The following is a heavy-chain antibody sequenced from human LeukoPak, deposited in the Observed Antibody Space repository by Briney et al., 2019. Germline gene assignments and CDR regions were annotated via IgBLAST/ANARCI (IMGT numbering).Heavy chain of an antibody. Sequence: ASVKVSCKASGYTFTGYYMHWMRQAPGQGLEWMGWINPNSGGTNYAQKFQGRVTMTRDTSISTAYMELSRLRSDDTAVYYCARDLLYYDFWSGYYPLGGVYGMDVWGQGTTVTVSS. CDR2: INPNSGGT. CDR1: GYTFTGYY. D-gene: IGHD3-3*01. V-gene: IGHV1-2*02. CDR3: ARDLLYYDFWSGYYPLGGVYGMDV. J-gene: IGHJ6*02.